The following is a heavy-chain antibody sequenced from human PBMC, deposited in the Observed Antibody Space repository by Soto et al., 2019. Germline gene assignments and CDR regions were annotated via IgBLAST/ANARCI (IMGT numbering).Heavy chain of an antibody. V-gene: IGHV3-30*18. CDR3: AKVPPMVGATS. CDR1: GFTFSSYG. Sequence: GGSLRLSCAASGFTFSSYGMHWVRQAPGKGLEWVAVISYDGSNKYYADSVKGRFTISRDNSKNTLYLQMNSLRAEDTAVYYCAKVPPMVGATSWGQGTLVTVSS. J-gene: IGHJ1*01. CDR2: ISYDGSNK. D-gene: IGHD1-26*01.